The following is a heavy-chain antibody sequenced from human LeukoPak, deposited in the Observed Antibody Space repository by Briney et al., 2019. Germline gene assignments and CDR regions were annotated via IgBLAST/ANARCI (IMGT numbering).Heavy chain of an antibody. CDR2: INPNSGGT. V-gene: IGHV1-2*02. D-gene: IGHD3-16*02. CDR1: GYTFTVYY. J-gene: IGHJ4*02. Sequence: ASVTVSCKASGYTFTVYYMHWVRQAPGQGREWMGWINPNSGGTNYAQKFQGRVTMTRDTSISTAYMELSRLRSDDTAVYYCASASWDYVWGSYRSKDDYWGQGTLVTVSS. CDR3: ASASWDYVWGSYRSKDDY.